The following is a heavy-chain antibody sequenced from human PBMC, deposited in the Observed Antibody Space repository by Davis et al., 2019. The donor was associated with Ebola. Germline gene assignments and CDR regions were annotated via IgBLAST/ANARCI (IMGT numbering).Heavy chain of an antibody. CDR1: AFTFRSYA. CDR2: ISSNGGST. D-gene: IGHD3-10*01. CDR3: ARAAFPYYYGSGSPYYFDY. V-gene: IGHV3-64*01. J-gene: IGHJ4*02. Sequence: GGSLRLSCPASAFTFRSYAMHWVRQAPGKGLEYVSAISSNGGSTYYANSVKGRFTISRDNSKNTLYLQMGSLRAEDMAVYYCARAAFPYYYGSGSPYYFDYWGQGTLVTVSS.